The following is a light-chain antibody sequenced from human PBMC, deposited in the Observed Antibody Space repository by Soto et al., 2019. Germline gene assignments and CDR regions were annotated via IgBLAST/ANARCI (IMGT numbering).Light chain of an antibody. CDR3: QQYSKWPLT. V-gene: IGKV3-15*01. J-gene: IGKJ4*01. CDR1: QSVSTN. CDR2: GAS. Sequence: EIVMTQSPAALSVSPGERATLSCSASQSVSTNLAWYQQKPGQAPRLLISGASSRATGIPARFSGSGSGTEFSLTISSLQSEDFAVYYCQQYSKWPLTFGGGTKVEI.